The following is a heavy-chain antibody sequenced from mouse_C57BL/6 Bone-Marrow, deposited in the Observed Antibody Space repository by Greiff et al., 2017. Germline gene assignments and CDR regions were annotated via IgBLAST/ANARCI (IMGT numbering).Heavy chain of an antibody. CDR2: ISSGSSTI. CDR3: ASDALVYFDY. D-gene: IGHD2-3*01. CDR1: GFTFSDYG. V-gene: IGHV5-17*01. Sequence: EVQLVESGGGLVKPGGSLKLSCAASGFTFSDYGMHWVRQAPEKGLEWVAYISSGSSTIYYADTVKGRFTISRDNAKNTLFLQMTSLRSEDTAMYYCASDALVYFDYWGQGTTLTVSS. J-gene: IGHJ2*01.